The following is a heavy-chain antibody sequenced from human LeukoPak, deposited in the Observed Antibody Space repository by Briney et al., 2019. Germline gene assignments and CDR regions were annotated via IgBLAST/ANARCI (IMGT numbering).Heavy chain of an antibody. J-gene: IGHJ4*02. D-gene: IGHD3-10*01. Sequence: GRSLRLSCAASGFTFSSYALHWVRQAPGKGLEWVAVISYDGSNKYFADSVKGRFTISRDNSKNTLYLQMNSLRAEDTAVYYCARDSTYYYGSGSSEPHYFDYWGQGTLVTVSS. V-gene: IGHV3-30*01. CDR3: ARDSTYYYGSGSSEPHYFDY. CDR2: ISYDGSNK. CDR1: GFTFSSYA.